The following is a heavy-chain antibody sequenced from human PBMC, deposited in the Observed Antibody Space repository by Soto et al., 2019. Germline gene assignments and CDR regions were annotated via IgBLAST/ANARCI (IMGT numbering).Heavy chain of an antibody. V-gene: IGHV4-4*02. J-gene: IGHJ4*02. CDR2: IYHSGST. CDR1: GGSISSSNW. D-gene: IGHD6-13*01. Sequence: SETLSLTCAISGGSISSSNWWSWVRQPPGKGLEWIGEIYHSGSTNYNPSLKGRVTISVDKSKNQFSLKLSSVTAADTAVYYCARSGSSWAYYFDYWGQGTLVTVSS. CDR3: ARSGSSWAYYFDY.